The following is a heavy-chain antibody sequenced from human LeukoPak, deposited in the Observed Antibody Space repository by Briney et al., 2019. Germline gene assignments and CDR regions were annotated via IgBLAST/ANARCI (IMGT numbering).Heavy chain of an antibody. J-gene: IGHJ1*01. D-gene: IGHD3-22*01. CDR2: ISGSGGST. CDR3: AKDYYDSSGYYYVQYFQH. CDR1: GFTFSSYA. V-gene: IGHV3-23*01. Sequence: GGSLRLSCAASGFTFSSYAMSWVRQAPGKGLEWVSAISGSGGSTYYADSVKGRFTTSRDNSKNTLYLQMNSLRAEDTAVYYCAKDYYDSSGYYYVQYFQHWGQGTLVTVSS.